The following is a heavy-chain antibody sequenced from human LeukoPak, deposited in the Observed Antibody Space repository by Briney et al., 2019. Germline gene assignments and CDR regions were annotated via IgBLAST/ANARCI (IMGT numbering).Heavy chain of an antibody. J-gene: IGHJ4*02. CDR2: ISSSSSYT. V-gene: IGHV3-11*06. CDR1: GFTFSDYY. CDR3: ARFLLGATTLDY. D-gene: IGHD1-26*01. Sequence: PGGSLRLSCAASGFTFSDYYMSWIRQAPGKGLEGVSYISSSSSYTNYADSVKGRFTISRDNAKNSLYLQMNSLRAEDTAVYYCARFLLGATTLDYWGQGTLVTVSS.